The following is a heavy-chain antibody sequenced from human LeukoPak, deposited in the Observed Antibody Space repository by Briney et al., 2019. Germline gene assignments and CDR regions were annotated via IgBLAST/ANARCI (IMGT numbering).Heavy chain of an antibody. CDR3: ARAQIVVPAASYYYYYYYMDV. D-gene: IGHD2-2*01. Sequence: GGSLRLSCAASGFTFSDYYMSWIRQAPGKGLEWVSYIGSSGSTIYYADSVKGRFTISRDNAKNSLYLQMNSLRAEDTAVYYCARAQIVVPAASYYYYYYYMDVWGKGTTVTVSS. CDR2: IGSSGSTI. J-gene: IGHJ6*03. V-gene: IGHV3-11*01. CDR1: GFTFSDYY.